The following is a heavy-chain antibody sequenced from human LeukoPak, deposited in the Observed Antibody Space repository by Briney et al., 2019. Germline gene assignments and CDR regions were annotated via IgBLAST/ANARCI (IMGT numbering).Heavy chain of an antibody. CDR2: INPNNGGT. D-gene: IGHD1-20*01. CDR1: GYTFTDHY. J-gene: IGHJ5*02. Sequence: ASVKVSCKASGYTFTDHYMHWVRQAPGQGLDWMGWINPNNGGTTYAKSFQGRVTMTRDTSLSTAYMELSRLTSDDTAVYHCARRLGHTSLYNFGLSLDPWGQGTLVTVSS. CDR3: ARRLGHTSLYNFGLSLDP. V-gene: IGHV1-2*02.